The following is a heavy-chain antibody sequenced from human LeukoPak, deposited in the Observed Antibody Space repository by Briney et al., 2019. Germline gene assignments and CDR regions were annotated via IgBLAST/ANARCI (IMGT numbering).Heavy chain of an antibody. CDR2: ISSSSSRYI. D-gene: IGHD2-2*01. CDR3: AREVVVPAAARHYYYYYYMDV. CDR1: GFTFSSYS. Sequence: PGGSLRLSCAASGFTFSSYSMNWVRQAPGKGLEWVSSISSSSSRYIYYADSVKGRFTISRDNAKNSLYLQMNSLRAEDTAVYYCAREVVVPAAARHYYYYYYMDVWGKGTTVTVSS. V-gene: IGHV3-21*01. J-gene: IGHJ6*03.